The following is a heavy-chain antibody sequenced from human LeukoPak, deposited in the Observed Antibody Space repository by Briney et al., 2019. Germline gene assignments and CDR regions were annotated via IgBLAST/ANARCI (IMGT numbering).Heavy chain of an antibody. Sequence: GGSLRLSCAPSSFTVSSKYMSWVRQVPGEGLEWVSVIHSGGSTYYADSVKGRFTISRDNSKNTLYLQMNSLRAEDTAVYYCARDTRRIQLSSFDPWGQGTLVTVSS. CDR2: IHSGGST. CDR3: ARDTRRIQLSSFDP. J-gene: IGHJ5*02. CDR1: SFTVSSKY. V-gene: IGHV3-66*02. D-gene: IGHD5-18*01.